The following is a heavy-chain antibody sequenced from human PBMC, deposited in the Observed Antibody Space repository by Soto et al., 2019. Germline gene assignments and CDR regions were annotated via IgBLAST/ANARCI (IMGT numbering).Heavy chain of an antibody. D-gene: IGHD3-10*01. CDR2: IYYSGTT. J-gene: IGHJ2*01. CDR3: ARDAGFGELSGTWNL. CDR1: GGSVSSGSYY. Sequence: QVQLQESGPGLVKPSETLSLTCTVSGGSVSSGSYYWSWIRQPPGKGLEWIGYIYYSGTTNYNPSLKSRVTISVDTSKNQFSLKLSSVTAADTAVYYCARDAGFGELSGTWNLWGRGTLVTVSS. V-gene: IGHV4-61*01.